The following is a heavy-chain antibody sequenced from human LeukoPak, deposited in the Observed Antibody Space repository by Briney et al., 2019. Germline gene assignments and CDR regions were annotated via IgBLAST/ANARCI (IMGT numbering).Heavy chain of an antibody. J-gene: IGHJ4*02. D-gene: IGHD1-14*01. Sequence: GGSLRLSCAASGFTFSSYGMHWVRQAPGKGLEWVAFIRYDGNNKYYADSVKGRFTISRDNSKNTLYLQMNSLRAEDTALYYCARDPGPDGMDYWGQGTLVTVSS. V-gene: IGHV3-30*02. CDR1: GFTFSSYG. CDR2: IRYDGNNK. CDR3: ARDPGPDGMDY.